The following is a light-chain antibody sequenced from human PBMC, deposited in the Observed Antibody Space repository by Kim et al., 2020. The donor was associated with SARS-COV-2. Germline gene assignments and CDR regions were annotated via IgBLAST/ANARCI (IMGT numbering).Light chain of an antibody. Sequence: LSPGKRAALSCRASQSVSNSYLAWYQHKPGQAPRLLIYHASTRATDIPDRFSGSGSGTDFTLTISRLEPEDFAVYYCQQYDNSFSFGPGTKVDIK. CDR1: QSVSNSY. V-gene: IGKV3-20*01. J-gene: IGKJ3*01. CDR3: QQYDNSFS. CDR2: HAS.